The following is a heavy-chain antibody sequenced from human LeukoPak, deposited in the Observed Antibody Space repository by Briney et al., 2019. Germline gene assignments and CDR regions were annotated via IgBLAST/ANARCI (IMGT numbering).Heavy chain of an antibody. CDR2: ISGSGGST. J-gene: IGHJ4*02. CDR3: ARDQGDFQGVDY. V-gene: IGHV3-23*01. D-gene: IGHD3-10*01. CDR1: GFTFSSYA. Sequence: GGSLRLSCAASGFTFSSYAMHWVRQAPGKGLEWVSVISGSGGSTYYADSVKGRFTISRDNSKNTLYLQMNSLRAEDTAVYYCARDQGDFQGVDYWGQGTLVTVSS.